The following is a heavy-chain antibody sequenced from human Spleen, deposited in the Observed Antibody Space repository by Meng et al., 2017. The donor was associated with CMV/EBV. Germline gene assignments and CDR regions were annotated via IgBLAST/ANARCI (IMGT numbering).Heavy chain of an antibody. Sequence: ASVKVSCKASGYTFTTFGISWVRQVPGQGLEWMGWISPYNGNTNYAERFLGRITMTTDTSTSTAYLELRSLRSDDTAVYYCARATSGWYTSPQGDDYWGQGSLVTVSS. J-gene: IGHJ4*02. CDR3: ARATSGWYTSPQGDDY. V-gene: IGHV1-18*01. D-gene: IGHD6-19*01. CDR2: ISPYNGNT. CDR1: GYTFTTFG.